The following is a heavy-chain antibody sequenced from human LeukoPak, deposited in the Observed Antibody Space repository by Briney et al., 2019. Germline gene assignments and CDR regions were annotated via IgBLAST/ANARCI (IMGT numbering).Heavy chain of an antibody. CDR3: ARGPSIAARYDAFDI. V-gene: IGHV3-21*01. CDR1: GFTLSTYT. Sequence: GGSLRLSCAASGFTLSTYTMNWVRQAPGKGLEWVSSISTTSNYIYYADSVKGRFTISRDNANNSLYLQMNSLRAEDTSVYYCARGPSIAARYDAFDIWGQGTMVTVSS. CDR2: ISTTSNYI. J-gene: IGHJ3*02. D-gene: IGHD6-6*01.